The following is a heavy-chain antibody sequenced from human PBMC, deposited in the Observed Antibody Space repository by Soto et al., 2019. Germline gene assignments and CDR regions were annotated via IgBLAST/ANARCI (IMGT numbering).Heavy chain of an antibody. CDR2: MNPKSGGA. CDR3: TRENIENSDGLYDAFDI. CDR1: GYTFTYYY. V-gene: IGHV1-2*02. J-gene: IGHJ3*02. Sequence: XSVKDSCETSGYTFTYYYTHWVRQAPGQGLEWMGWMNPKSGGAYFAQKFQGGVTLTRDTSIGTAYIEVNSLTSDDTAVYFCTRENIENSDGLYDAFDIWGQGPTVTVSS. D-gene: IGHD5-18*01.